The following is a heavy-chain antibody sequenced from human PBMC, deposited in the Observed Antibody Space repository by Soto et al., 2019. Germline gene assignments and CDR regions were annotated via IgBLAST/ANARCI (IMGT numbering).Heavy chain of an antibody. Sequence: PGGSLRLSCVASGFSFSNAWMTWFRQGPGKGLEWVGRIKSKMNGGTTEYSVPVKGKFTISRDDSWNTLYLEINSLRAEDTAVYYCTSKGGTTFGMAPDTFDIWGQGTLVTVSS. J-gene: IGHJ3*02. CDR3: TSKGGTTFGMAPDTFDI. CDR1: GFSFSNAW. D-gene: IGHD3-3*01. CDR2: IKSKMNGGTT. V-gene: IGHV3-15*01.